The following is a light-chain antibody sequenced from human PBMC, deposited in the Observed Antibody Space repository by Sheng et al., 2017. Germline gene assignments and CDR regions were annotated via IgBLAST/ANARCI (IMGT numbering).Light chain of an antibody. CDR2: DAS. CDR3: QQRSNWPYT. CDR1: QSVSSY. Sequence: EIVLTQSPATLSLSPGDRATLSCRASQSVSSYLAWYQQKPGQAPRLLIYDASNRATGIPARFSGSGSGTDFTLTISSLESEDFAVYYCQQRSNWPYTFGQGTKLQI. J-gene: IGKJ2*01. V-gene: IGKV3-11*01.